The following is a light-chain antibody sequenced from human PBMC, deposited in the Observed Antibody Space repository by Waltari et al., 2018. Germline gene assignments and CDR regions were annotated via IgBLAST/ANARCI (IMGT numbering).Light chain of an antibody. CDR3: SLYMGSGIWV. CDR2: KGS. V-gene: IGLV8-61*01. J-gene: IGLJ3*02. Sequence: QTVVTQEPSLSVSPGGTVTLTCALTSGSVSPTSSATWYQQTPGQPPRTLVYKGSSRSSGVPDRFSGSVLGNTVALTITGAQADDESNYYCSLYMGSGIWVFGGGTKLTVL. CDR1: SGSVSPTSS.